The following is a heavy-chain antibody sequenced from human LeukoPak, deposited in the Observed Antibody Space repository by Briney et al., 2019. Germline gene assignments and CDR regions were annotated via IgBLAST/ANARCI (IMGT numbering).Heavy chain of an antibody. CDR1: GGSISSSSYY. CDR3: ARGRRFLEWLPFYYMDV. D-gene: IGHD3-3*01. Sequence: PSETLSLTCTVSGGSISSSSYYWGWIRQPPGKGLEWIGSIYYSGSTYYNPSLKSRVTLSVDTSKNQFSLKLSSVTAAGTAVYYCARGRRFLEWLPFYYMDVWGKGTTVTVSS. V-gene: IGHV4-39*07. J-gene: IGHJ6*03. CDR2: IYYSGST.